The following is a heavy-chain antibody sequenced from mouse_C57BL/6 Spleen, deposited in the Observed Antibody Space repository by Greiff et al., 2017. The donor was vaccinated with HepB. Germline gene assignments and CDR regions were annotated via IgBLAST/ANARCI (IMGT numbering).Heavy chain of an antibody. CDR3: ARKRDYDRNYYAMDY. J-gene: IGHJ4*01. CDR1: GFSLTSYG. CDR2: IWSGGST. Sequence: VKVVESGPGLVQPSQSLSITCTVSGFSLTSYGVHWVRQSPGKGLEWLGVIWSGGSTDYNAAFISRLSISKDNSKSQVFFKMNSLQADDTAIYYCARKRDYDRNYYAMDYWGQGTSVTVSS. V-gene: IGHV2-2*01. D-gene: IGHD2-4*01.